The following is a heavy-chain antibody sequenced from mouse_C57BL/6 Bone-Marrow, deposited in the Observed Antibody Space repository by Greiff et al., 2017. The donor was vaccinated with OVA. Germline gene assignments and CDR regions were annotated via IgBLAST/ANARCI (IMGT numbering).Heavy chain of an antibody. V-gene: IGHV14-4*01. CDR2: IDPENGDT. Sequence: VQVQQSGAELVRPGASVKLSCTASGFNIKDDYIHWVKQRPEQGLEWIGWIDPENGDTEFASKFQGKATITADTSSNTAYLQLNSLTSEDTAVYFCARATGTFAWFAYWGQGTLVTVSA. D-gene: IGHD4-1*01. CDR1: GFNIKDDY. J-gene: IGHJ3*01. CDR3: ARATGTFAWFAY.